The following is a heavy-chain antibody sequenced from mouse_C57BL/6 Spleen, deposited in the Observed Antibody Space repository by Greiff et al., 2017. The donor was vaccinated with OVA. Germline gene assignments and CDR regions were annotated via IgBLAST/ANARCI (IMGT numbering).Heavy chain of an antibody. V-gene: IGHV1-81*01. CDR3: ARGEDDGYYGGFAY. D-gene: IGHD2-3*01. J-gene: IGHJ3*01. Sequence: LVESGAELARPGASVKLSCKASGYTFTSYGISWVKQRTGQGLEWIGEIYPRSGNTYYNEKFKGKATLTADKSSSTAYMELRSLTSEDSAVYFGARGEDDGYYGGFAYWGQGTLVTVSA. CDR1: GYTFTSYG. CDR2: IYPRSGNT.